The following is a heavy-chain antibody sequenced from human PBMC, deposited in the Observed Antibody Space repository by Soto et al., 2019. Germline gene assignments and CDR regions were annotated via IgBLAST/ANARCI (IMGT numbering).Heavy chain of an antibody. J-gene: IGHJ4*02. CDR1: GGSISSSSYY. D-gene: IGHD3-3*01. V-gene: IGHV4-39*01. Sequence: SETLYLTCTVSGGSISSSSYYWGWIRQPPGKGLEWIGSIYYSGSTYYNQSLKSQDTISVDTSKNQFSLKLSSVTAADTAVYFCVRHDMDYDFWSGYYKYYFDYWGQGTLVTVSS. CDR2: IYYSGST. CDR3: VRHDMDYDFWSGYYKYYFDY.